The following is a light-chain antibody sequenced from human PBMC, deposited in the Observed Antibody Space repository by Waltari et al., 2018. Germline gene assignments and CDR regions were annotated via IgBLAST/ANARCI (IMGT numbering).Light chain of an antibody. Sequence: DSVMTQSPDSLAVSLGERATINCKSSQSLLYSSNNENYLAWYQQKPGQPPKLLIYWASTRESGVPGRFSGSGSGTDFTLTISSLQAEDVAVYYCQQYYTTPWTFGQGTKVEIK. CDR2: WAS. V-gene: IGKV4-1*01. J-gene: IGKJ1*01. CDR1: QSLLYSSNNENY. CDR3: QQYYTTPWT.